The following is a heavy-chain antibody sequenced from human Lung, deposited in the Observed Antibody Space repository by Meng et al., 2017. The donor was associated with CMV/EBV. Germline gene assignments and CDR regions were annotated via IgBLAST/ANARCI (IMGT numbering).Heavy chain of an antibody. CDR1: GFTFGDHY. Sequence: GESLKISCPASGFTFGDHYMDWVRQAPGKGLEWVARSRNKASSYTTEYAASVRGRFTISRDESGNSLDLQMTSLKTEDTAVYYCARDNSATRYFDYWGQGILVTVSS. D-gene: IGHD2/OR15-2a*01. V-gene: IGHV3-72*01. CDR3: ARDNSATRYFDY. J-gene: IGHJ4*02. CDR2: SRNKASSYTT.